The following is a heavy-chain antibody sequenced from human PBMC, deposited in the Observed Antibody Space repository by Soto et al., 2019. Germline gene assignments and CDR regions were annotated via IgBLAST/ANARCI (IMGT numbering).Heavy chain of an antibody. CDR1: GGFVSSGSYY. J-gene: IGHJ3*02. Sequence: QVQLQQWGAGLLKPSETLSLTCAVYGGFVSSGSYYWSWIRQPPGKGLEWIGEMSHSGGIYFNPSRKSRVTISVDTSKNQFSLRMSSVTAADTALYYCARVERGTVTTVVDAFDIWGPGTMVTVSS. D-gene: IGHD1-1*01. CDR3: ARVERGTVTTVVDAFDI. CDR2: MSHSGGI. V-gene: IGHV4-34*01.